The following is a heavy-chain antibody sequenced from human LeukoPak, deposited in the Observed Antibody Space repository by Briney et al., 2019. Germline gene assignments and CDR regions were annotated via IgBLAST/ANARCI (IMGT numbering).Heavy chain of an antibody. CDR3: ATNPRRITVSPVAGY. Sequence: GGSLRLSCAASGFTFSSYAMSWVRQAPGKGLEWVSAISGSGGSTYYADSVKGRFTISRDNSKNTLYLQMNSLRAEDTAVYYCATNPRRITVSPVAGYWGQGTLVTVSS. J-gene: IGHJ4*02. D-gene: IGHD3-10*02. CDR1: GFTFSSYA. V-gene: IGHV3-23*01. CDR2: ISGSGGST.